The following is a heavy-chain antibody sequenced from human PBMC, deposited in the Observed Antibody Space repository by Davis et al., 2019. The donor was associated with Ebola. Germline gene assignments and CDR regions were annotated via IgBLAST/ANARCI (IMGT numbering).Heavy chain of an antibody. CDR2: IYPGDSDT. Sequence: GESLKISCKGSGYSFTSHWIVWVRQMPGKGLEWMGIIYPGDSDTRYSPSFQGQVTISADKSITTAYLQWSSLKASDTAMYYCARRRVLYGSDAFDIWGQGTMVTVSS. D-gene: IGHD2-8*01. J-gene: IGHJ3*02. V-gene: IGHV5-51*01. CDR3: ARRRVLYGSDAFDI. CDR1: GYSFTSHW.